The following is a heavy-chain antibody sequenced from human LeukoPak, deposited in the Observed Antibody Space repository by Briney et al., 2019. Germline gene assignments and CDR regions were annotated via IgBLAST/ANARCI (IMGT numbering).Heavy chain of an antibody. J-gene: IGHJ3*02. V-gene: IGHV1-69*06. D-gene: IGHD3-22*01. CDR3: ARCCYDSSGYYCAAFDI. Sequence: ASVKVSCKASGGTFSSYAISWVRQAPGQGLEWMGGIIPIFGTANYAQKFQGRVTITADKSTSTAYMELSSLRSEDMAVYYCARCCYDSSGYYCAAFDIWGQGTMVTVSS. CDR2: IIPIFGTA. CDR1: GGTFSSYA.